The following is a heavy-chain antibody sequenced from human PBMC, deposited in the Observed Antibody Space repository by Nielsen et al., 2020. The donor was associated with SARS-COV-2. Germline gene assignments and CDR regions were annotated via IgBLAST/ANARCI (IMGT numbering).Heavy chain of an antibody. J-gene: IGHJ5*02. CDR2: IHHSGST. CDR1: GGPLGDYW. Sequence: SETLSLTCAVYGGPLGDYWWTWIRQPPGKGLEWIGAIHHSGSTTYIPSLKSRATISLDTSKNQFSLRLTSVTAADTAVYYCARGTSAIAAAALDPWGQGTLVTVSS. D-gene: IGHD6-13*01. CDR3: ARGTSAIAAAALDP. V-gene: IGHV4-34*01.